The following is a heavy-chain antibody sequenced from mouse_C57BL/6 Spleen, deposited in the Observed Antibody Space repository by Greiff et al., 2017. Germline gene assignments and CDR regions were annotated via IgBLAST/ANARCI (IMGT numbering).Heavy chain of an antibody. CDR2: ISSGGSYT. CDR3: ASPSSVYYAMDY. V-gene: IGHV5-6*01. D-gene: IGHD6-1*01. Sequence: EVHLVESGGDLVKPGGSLKLSCAASGFTFSSYGLSWVRQTPDKRLEWVATISSGGSYTYYPDSVKGRFTSSRDNAKNTLYLQMSSLKSEDTAMYYCASPSSVYYAMDYWGQGTSVTVSS. CDR1: GFTFSSYG. J-gene: IGHJ4*01.